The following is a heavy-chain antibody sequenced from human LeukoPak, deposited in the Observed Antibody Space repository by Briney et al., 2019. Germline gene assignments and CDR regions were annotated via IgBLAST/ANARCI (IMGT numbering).Heavy chain of an antibody. J-gene: IGHJ4*02. CDR1: GFTFSSYA. D-gene: IGHD5-12*01. Sequence: GGSLRLSCAASGFTFSSYAMHWVRQAPGKGLEWVAVISYDGSNKYYADSVKGRFTISRDNSKNTLYLQMNSLRAEDTAVYYCASLGSGSPPPDYWGQGTLVSVSS. V-gene: IGHV3-30-3*01. CDR3: ASLGSGSPPPDY. CDR2: ISYDGSNK.